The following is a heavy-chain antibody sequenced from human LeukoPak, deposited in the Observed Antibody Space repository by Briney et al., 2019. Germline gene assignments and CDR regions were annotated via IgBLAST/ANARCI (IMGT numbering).Heavy chain of an antibody. D-gene: IGHD3-22*01. CDR3: AKTKKGEHYDNSGGPHYSYYGMDV. CDR1: GFTFSTYA. J-gene: IGHJ6*02. CDR2: ITSDGGS. V-gene: IGHV3-23*01. Sequence: GGSLRLSCVASGFTFSTYAMSWVRQAPGKGLEWVSVITSDGGSYYSDSVKGRFGISRDNSKNTMYLQMNSLRAEDTAVYFCAKTKKGEHYDNSGGPHYSYYGMDVWGQGTTVTVSS.